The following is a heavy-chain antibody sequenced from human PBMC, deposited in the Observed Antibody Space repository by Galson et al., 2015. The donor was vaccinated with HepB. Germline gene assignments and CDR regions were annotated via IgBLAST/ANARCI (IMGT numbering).Heavy chain of an antibody. CDR2: IYYSGST. CDR1: GGSISSSSFY. CDR3: ARPKQQETLFYFDY. V-gene: IGHV4-39*01. Sequence: TLSLTCTVSGGSISSSSFYWTWIRQPPGKGLEWIGSIYYSGSTYYNPSLKSRVTISVDTSKNQFSLKLSSVTAADTAVYYCARPKQQETLFYFDYWGQGTLVTVSS. J-gene: IGHJ4*02. D-gene: IGHD6-13*01.